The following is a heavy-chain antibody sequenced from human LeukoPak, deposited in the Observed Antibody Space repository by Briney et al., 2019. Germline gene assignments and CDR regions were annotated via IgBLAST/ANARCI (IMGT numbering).Heavy chain of an antibody. CDR2: IHYSGST. V-gene: IGHV4-59*01. CDR1: GGSLRSDY. J-gene: IGHJ4*02. Sequence: SETLSLTCTVSGGSLRSDYWSCVRQPPGKGLECIGYIHYSGSTNYNASPKSRVTISVDMSKTPLSLKLTSVTAAATAVSYCASLARKTSVVPPDFDCWGQGTLVTVSS. CDR3: ASLARKTSVVPPDFDC. D-gene: IGHD4-23*01.